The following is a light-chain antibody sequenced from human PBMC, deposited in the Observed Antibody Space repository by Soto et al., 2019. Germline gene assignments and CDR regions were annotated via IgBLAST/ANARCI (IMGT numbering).Light chain of an antibody. CDR2: GGS. CDR1: QSVGRT. J-gene: IGKJ4*01. Sequence: EIVMTQSPGTLSVSPGVRATLSCRASQSVGRTLAWYQQKPGQAPRLLIYGGSTGATGTPARFSGSGSGTEFTLTINSLQPEDVAVYYCQQYHKWPPLTFGGGTKVEIK. CDR3: QQYHKWPPLT. V-gene: IGKV3-15*01.